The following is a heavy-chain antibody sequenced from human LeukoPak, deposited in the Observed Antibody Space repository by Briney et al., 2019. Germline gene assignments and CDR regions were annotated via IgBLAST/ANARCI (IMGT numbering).Heavy chain of an antibody. V-gene: IGHV3-53*01. CDR2: IYSGGST. J-gene: IGHJ1*01. CDR3: ARATVTRSGGGMCFQH. CDR1: GFTVSSNY. D-gene: IGHD4-17*01. Sequence: GGSLRLSCAASGFTVSSNYMRWVRQAPGKGLEWVSFIYSGGSTYYADSVKGRFTISRDNSKNTLYLQMNSLRAEDTAVYYCARATVTRSGGGMCFQHWGQGTLVTVSS.